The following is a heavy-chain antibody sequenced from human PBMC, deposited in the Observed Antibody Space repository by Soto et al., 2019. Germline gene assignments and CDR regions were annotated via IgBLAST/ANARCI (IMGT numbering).Heavy chain of an antibody. CDR3: AKDLTRQLAYWLDP. D-gene: IGHD6-6*01. Sequence: ASVKVSCKSSGFSFTGYYIHWLRQAPGQGLEWMGWINAHSGGTEYAQKFQGRVTLTRDTSIATAYLTLTSLTSDDTALYYCAKDLTRQLAYWLDPWGQGTQVTVSS. J-gene: IGHJ5*02. V-gene: IGHV1-2*02. CDR2: INAHSGGT. CDR1: GFSFTGYY.